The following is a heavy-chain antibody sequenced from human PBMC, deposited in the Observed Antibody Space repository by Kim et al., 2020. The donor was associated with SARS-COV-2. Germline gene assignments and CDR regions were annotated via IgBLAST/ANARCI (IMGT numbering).Heavy chain of an antibody. Sequence: GESLKISCKGSGYSFTSYWIGWVRQMPGKGLEWMGIIYPGDSDTRYSPSFQGHVTISADKSISTAYLQWSSLKASDTAVYYCAIKYSCSWYGLYPDYWVQGSLVAVAS. CDR2: IYPGDSDT. V-gene: IGHV5-51*01. D-gene: IGHD6-13*01. CDR1: GYSFTSYW. CDR3: AIKYSCSWYGLYPDY. J-gene: IGHJ4*02.